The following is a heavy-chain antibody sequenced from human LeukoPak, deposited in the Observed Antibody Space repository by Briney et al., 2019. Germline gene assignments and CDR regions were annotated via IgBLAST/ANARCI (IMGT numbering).Heavy chain of an antibody. CDR2: IYTGGNT. CDR1: GFTVDSNY. J-gene: IGHJ4*02. V-gene: IGHV3-53*01. CDR3: AREVVVVAASPNVDY. Sequence: GGSLRLSCAASGFTVDSNYLSWVRQAPGKGLEWVSTIYTGGNTYYAASVKGRFTISRDFSKNTVFLRMNSLRAEDTAMYYCAREVVVVAASPNVDYWGQGTLVTVSS. D-gene: IGHD2-15*01.